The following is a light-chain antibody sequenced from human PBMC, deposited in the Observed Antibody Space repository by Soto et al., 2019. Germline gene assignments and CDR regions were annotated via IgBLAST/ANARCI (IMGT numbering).Light chain of an antibody. CDR2: EVN. CDR1: SRDVGGYNY. CDR3: SSYGGTNTLVM. Sequence: QSALTQPPSASGSPGQSVTISCTGTSRDVGGYNYVSWYQQHPGKAPKLMIYEVNKRPSGVPDRFSGSKSGNTASLTVTGLQAEAEADYYCSSYGGTNTLVMFGGGTKLTVL. V-gene: IGLV2-8*01. J-gene: IGLJ3*02.